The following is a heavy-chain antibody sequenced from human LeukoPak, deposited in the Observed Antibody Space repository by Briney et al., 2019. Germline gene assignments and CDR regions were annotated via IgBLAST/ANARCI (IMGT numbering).Heavy chain of an antibody. CDR3: ASRITANGTRYFDY. CDR2: FYYSGST. D-gene: IGHD6-13*01. V-gene: IGHV4-39*01. CDR1: GGSISSNNYY. Sequence: SETLSLTCTVSGGSISSNNYYWGWIRQPPGKGLEWIQTFYYSGSTYYNPSLKSRVTTSVDTSKNQFSLKLSSVTAADTAVYYCASRITANGTRYFDYWGQGTLVTVSS. J-gene: IGHJ4*02.